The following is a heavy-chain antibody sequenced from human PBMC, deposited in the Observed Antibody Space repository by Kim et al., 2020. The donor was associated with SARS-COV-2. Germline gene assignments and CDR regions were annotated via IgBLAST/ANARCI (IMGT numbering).Heavy chain of an antibody. D-gene: IGHD2-8*01. CDR3: ARTRGMGFFDY. CDR2: TRNKANSYTT. V-gene: IGHV3-72*01. J-gene: IGHJ4*02. CDR1: GFTFSDHY. Sequence: GGSLRLSCAASGFTFSDHYMDWVRQAPGKGLEWVGRTRNKANSYTTEYAASVKGRFTISRDDSKNSLYLQMNSLKTEDTAVYYCARTRGMGFFDYWGQGTLVTVSS.